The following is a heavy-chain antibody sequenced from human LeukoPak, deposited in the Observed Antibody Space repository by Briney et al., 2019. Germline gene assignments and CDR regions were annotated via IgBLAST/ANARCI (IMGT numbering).Heavy chain of an antibody. D-gene: IGHD6-6*01. V-gene: IGHV4-39*07. CDR1: GGSISSSSYY. Sequence: SETLSLTCTVSGGSISSSSYYWGWIRQPPGKGLEWIGEINHSGSTNYNPSLKSRVTISVDTSKNQFSLKLSSVTAADTAVYYCARVGGRSIAARPFDYWGQGTLVTVSS. CDR3: ARVGGRSIAARPFDY. J-gene: IGHJ4*02. CDR2: INHSGST.